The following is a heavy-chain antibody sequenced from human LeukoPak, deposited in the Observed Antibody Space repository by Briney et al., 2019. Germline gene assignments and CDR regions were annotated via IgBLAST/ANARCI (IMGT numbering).Heavy chain of an antibody. CDR1: GFTFSSYA. Sequence: GSLRLSCAASGFTFSSYAMSWVRQAPGKGLEWVSGILDSGYSTYYANSVKGRFTISRDNSNNTLYLQMNSLRAEDTAVYYCAKLGGHPLHNYYVGVWGKGTTVAVSS. CDR2: ILDSGYST. D-gene: IGHD3-16*01. V-gene: IGHV3-23*01. J-gene: IGHJ6*03. CDR3: AKLGGHPLHNYYVGV.